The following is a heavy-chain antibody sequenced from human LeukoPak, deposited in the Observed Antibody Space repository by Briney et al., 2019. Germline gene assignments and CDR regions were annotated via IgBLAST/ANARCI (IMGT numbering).Heavy chain of an antibody. CDR1: GYTFITYY. CDR2: ISAYNGNT. J-gene: IGHJ4*02. V-gene: IGHV1-18*04. CDR3: ARDEYSSSSFDY. Sequence: ASVKVSCKASGYTFITYYMHWVRQAPGQGLEWMGWISAYNGNTNYAQKLQGRVTMTTDTSTSTAYMELRSLRSDDTAVYYCARDEYSSSSFDYWGQGTLVTVSS. D-gene: IGHD6-6*01.